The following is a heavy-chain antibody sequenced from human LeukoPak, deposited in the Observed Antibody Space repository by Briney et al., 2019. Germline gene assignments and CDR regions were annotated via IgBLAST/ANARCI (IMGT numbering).Heavy chain of an antibody. CDR3: ATATQPRGYFLH. CDR1: GYTFTTYS. Sequence: ASVKVSCKASGYTFTTYSLAWVRQAPGQSLEWMGWISVNNGGTNYAQSFQDRVTLTRDTSTNKAYLELRSLRSDDTAIIYCATATQPRGYFLHWGQGTLVNVSS. D-gene: IGHD2-2*01. J-gene: IGHJ1*01. CDR2: ISVNNGGT. V-gene: IGHV1-18*01.